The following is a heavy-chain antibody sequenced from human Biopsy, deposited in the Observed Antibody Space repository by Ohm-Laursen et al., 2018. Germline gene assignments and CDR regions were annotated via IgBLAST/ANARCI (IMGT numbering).Heavy chain of an antibody. CDR1: GYTFTSYY. CDR2: INPNNDNT. J-gene: IGHJ4*02. CDR3: ARGPRGLVVITTTALYFDY. Sequence: SSVKVSCKASGYTFTSYYLHWVRQAPGQGLEWMGRINPNNDNTAYAQKFQGRITMTKDTSTSTVYMDLSSLTFDDSAVYYCARGPRGLVVITTTALYFDYWGQGNLVTVSS. V-gene: IGHV1-46*01. D-gene: IGHD3-22*01.